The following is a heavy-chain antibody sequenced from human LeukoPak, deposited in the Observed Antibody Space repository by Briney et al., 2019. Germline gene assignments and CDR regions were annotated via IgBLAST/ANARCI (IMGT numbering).Heavy chain of an antibody. CDR3: ARIKVYYYDSSGWVERYYFDY. D-gene: IGHD3-22*01. Sequence: ASVKVSCKASGGTFSSYAISWVRQAPGQGLEWMGGIIPIFGTANYAQKFQGRVTITADGSTSTAYMELSSLRSEDTAVYYCARIKVYYYDSSGWVERYYFDYWGQGTLVTVSS. J-gene: IGHJ4*02. CDR1: GGTFSSYA. V-gene: IGHV1-69*13. CDR2: IIPIFGTA.